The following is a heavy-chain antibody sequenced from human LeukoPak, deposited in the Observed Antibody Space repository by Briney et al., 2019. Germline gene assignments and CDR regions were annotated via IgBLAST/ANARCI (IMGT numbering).Heavy chain of an antibody. Sequence: GGSLRLSCAASGFTLSSYWMHWVRQAPGKGLVWVSRIKSDGRTNYADSVKGRFTISRDNAKNTVSLQMNSLRAEDTGVYYCARGTYYYEFWGQGTLVTVSS. J-gene: IGHJ4*02. CDR1: GFTLSSYW. CDR2: IKSDGRT. CDR3: ARGTYYYEF. V-gene: IGHV3-74*01. D-gene: IGHD3-10*01.